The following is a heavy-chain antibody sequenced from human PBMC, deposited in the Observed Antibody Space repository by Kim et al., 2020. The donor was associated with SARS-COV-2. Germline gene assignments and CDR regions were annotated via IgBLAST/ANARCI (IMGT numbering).Heavy chain of an antibody. V-gene: IGHV4-59*01. CDR2: IYYSGST. D-gene: IGHD3-22*01. CDR3: ARGGYDSDYYDSSGYPQGSSWFDT. Sequence: SETLSLTCTVSGGSISSYYWSWIRQPPGKGLEWIGYIYYSGSTNYNPSLKSRVTISVDTSKNQSSLKLSSVTAADTAVYYCARGGYDSDYYDSSGYPQGSSWFDTWGQGTLVTVSS. J-gene: IGHJ5*02. CDR1: GGSISSYY.